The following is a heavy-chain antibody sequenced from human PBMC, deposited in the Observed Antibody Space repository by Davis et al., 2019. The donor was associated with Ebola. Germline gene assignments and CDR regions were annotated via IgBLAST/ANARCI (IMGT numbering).Heavy chain of an antibody. J-gene: IGHJ6*02. Sequence: GESLKISCAASGFTFSSYAMSWVRQAPGKGLEWVSAISGSGGSTYYPDSVKGRFTIPRDNSKNTLYLQMNSLRAEDTAVYYCAKGGNCSGGSCYSDYYYYGMDVWGQGTTVTVSS. CDR1: GFTFSSYA. D-gene: IGHD2-15*01. CDR3: AKGGNCSGGSCYSDYYYYGMDV. CDR2: ISGSGGST. V-gene: IGHV3-23*01.